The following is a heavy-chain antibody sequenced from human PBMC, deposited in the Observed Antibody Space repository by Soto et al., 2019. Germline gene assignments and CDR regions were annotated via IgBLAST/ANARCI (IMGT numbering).Heavy chain of an antibody. Sequence: GSLRLSCAASGFTFSSYEMNWVRQAPGKGLEWVSYISSSGSTIYYADSVKGRFTISRDNAKNSLYLQMNSLRAEDTAVYYCASLGYCSGGSCYAFDIWGQGTMVTVSS. CDR1: GFTFSSYE. CDR3: ASLGYCSGGSCYAFDI. V-gene: IGHV3-48*03. D-gene: IGHD2-15*01. CDR2: ISSSGSTI. J-gene: IGHJ3*02.